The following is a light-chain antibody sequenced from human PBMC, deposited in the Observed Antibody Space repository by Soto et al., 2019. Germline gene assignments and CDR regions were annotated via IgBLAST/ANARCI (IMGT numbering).Light chain of an antibody. J-gene: IGLJ2*01. CDR1: SSDVGGYNY. CDR2: DVS. V-gene: IGLV2-11*01. CDR3: CSYTGFYTLF. Sequence: QSVLTQPRSVSGSPGQSVTISCTGTSSDVGGYNYVSWYQQHPGKAPKLMIYDVSKRPSGVPDRFSGSKSGNTASLTISGLQAEDEADYYCCSYTGFYTLFFGGGTKVTVL.